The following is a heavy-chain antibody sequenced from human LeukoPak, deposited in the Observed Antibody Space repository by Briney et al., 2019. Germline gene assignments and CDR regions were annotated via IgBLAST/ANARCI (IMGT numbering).Heavy chain of an antibody. Sequence: GASLRLSCSVSGFTFTSCCISWVRQAPGKGLEWVGNLKEDGSEKYYVDSMKGRFTISRDNTKNSLYLQINSLRAEDTAVYYCARDKRGRNYYYYYMDVWGKGTTVTVSS. D-gene: IGHD3-10*01. CDR3: ARDKRGRNYYYYYMDV. CDR1: GFTFTSCC. V-gene: IGHV3-7*01. J-gene: IGHJ6*03. CDR2: LKEDGSEK.